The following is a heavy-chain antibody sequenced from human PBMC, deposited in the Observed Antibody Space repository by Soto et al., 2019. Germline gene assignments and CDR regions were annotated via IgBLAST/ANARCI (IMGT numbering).Heavy chain of an antibody. Sequence: EVQLVESGGGLVQPGGSLRLSCAASGFTFSSYSMNWVRQAPGKGLEWVSYISSSSSTIYYADSVKGRFTISRDNAKNSLYLQMNSLRVADTAVYYCARCRRGPAAPLDVWGQGTTVTVSS. CDR1: GFTFSSYS. CDR3: ARCRRGPAAPLDV. J-gene: IGHJ6*02. CDR2: ISSSSSTI. D-gene: IGHD2-2*01. V-gene: IGHV3-48*01.